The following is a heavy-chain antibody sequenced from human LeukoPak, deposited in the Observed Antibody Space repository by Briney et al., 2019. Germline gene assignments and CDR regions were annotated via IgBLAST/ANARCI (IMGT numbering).Heavy chain of an antibody. J-gene: IGHJ4*02. V-gene: IGHV3-49*04. CDR3: TRDQTPYY. Sequence: GGSLRLSCAASGFTFGDYAMTWVRQAPGKGLEWVGFIRSEVYGGTPEYAASVKGRFTISRDDSKGIAYLQMNSLRPEDTAMYYCTRDQTPYYWGQGTLVTVSS. CDR2: IRSEVYGGTP. CDR1: GFTFGDYA.